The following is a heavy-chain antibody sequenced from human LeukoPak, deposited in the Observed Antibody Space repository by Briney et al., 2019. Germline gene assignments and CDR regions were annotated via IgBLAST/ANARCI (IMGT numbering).Heavy chain of an antibody. CDR2: ISSSGSTI. J-gene: IGHJ4*02. CDR1: GFTFSSYE. Sequence: GGSLRLSCAASGFTFSSYEMNWVRQAPGKGLEWVSYISSSGSTIYYADSVKGRFTISRDNAKNSLYLQMNSLRAEDRAVYYCARVGYCSGGSCYDYWGQGTLVTVSS. D-gene: IGHD2-15*01. CDR3: ARVGYCSGGSCYDY. V-gene: IGHV3-48*03.